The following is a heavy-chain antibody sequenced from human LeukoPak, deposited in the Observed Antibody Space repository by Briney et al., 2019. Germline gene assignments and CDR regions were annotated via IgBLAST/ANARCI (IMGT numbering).Heavy chain of an antibody. Sequence: GSLRLSCAASGFTFNNYGMHWVRQAPGKGLEWVAVISYDGRNIHYPDSVKGRFTISRDISTDTLWLQMDSLRTEDTAVYYCAKGPLRGTAAAIDYWGQGTLVTVSS. CDR1: GFTFNNYG. CDR3: AKGPLRGTAAAIDY. V-gene: IGHV3-30*18. CDR2: ISYDGRNI. J-gene: IGHJ4*02. D-gene: IGHD2-2*01.